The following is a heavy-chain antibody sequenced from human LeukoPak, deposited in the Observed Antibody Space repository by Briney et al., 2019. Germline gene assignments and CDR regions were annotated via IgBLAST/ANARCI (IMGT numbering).Heavy chain of an antibody. Sequence: PGGSLRLSCAASGFTFSNYAMSWVRQAPGKGLEWVSAISGSASSTYHADSVKGRFTISRDNSKNTLYLQMNSLRAEDTAVYYCARSLRYFDWLFSHPDAFDIWGQGTMVTVSS. V-gene: IGHV3-23*01. J-gene: IGHJ3*02. CDR2: ISGSASST. CDR3: ARSLRYFDWLFSHPDAFDI. CDR1: GFTFSNYA. D-gene: IGHD3-9*01.